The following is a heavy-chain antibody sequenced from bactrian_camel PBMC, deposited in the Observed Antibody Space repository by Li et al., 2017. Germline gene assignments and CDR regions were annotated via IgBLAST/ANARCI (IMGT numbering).Heavy chain of an antibody. V-gene: IGHV3-2*01. CDR2: VGMLGTPK. D-gene: IGHD6*01. CDR1: GFGFSDYH. CDR3: AADVGSMSGNCRPNS. J-gene: IGHJ6*01. Sequence: HVQLVESGGGLVQPGGSLRLSCAASGFGFSDYHMSWVRQAPGKGLEWVSSVGMLGTPKSYAGFVKGRFTIARDNAKNAVYLQMNNLKPEDTAIYTCAADVGSMSGNCRPNSWGQGTQVTVS.